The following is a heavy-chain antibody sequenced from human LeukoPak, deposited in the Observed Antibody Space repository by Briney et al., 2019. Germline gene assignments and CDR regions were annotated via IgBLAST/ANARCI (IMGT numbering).Heavy chain of an antibody. V-gene: IGHV3-23*01. CDR2: ISGSGRNT. CDR1: GFTFSTYA. Sequence: GGSLRLSCVVSGFTFSTYAMSWVRQAPGKGLEWVAFISGSGRNTYYADSVKGRFTISRDNFRNTLSLQMNSLRPDDTAIYYCAKDEGVVLSTSFDFGHWGPGTLVAVSS. J-gene: IGHJ4*02. CDR3: AKDEGVVLSTSFDFGH. D-gene: IGHD3-10*01.